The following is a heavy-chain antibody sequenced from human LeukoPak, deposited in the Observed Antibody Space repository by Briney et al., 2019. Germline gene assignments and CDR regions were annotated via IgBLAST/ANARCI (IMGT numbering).Heavy chain of an antibody. CDR2: ISAYNGNT. D-gene: IGHD3-3*01. Sequence: ASVKVSCKASRYTFTSYGISWVRQAPGQGLEWMGWISAYNGNTNYAQKLQGRVTMTTDTSTSTAYMELRSLRFDDTAVYYCARVVIDFWSGYYTTYYFDYWGQGTLVTVSS. CDR1: RYTFTSYG. CDR3: ARVVIDFWSGYYTTYYFDY. J-gene: IGHJ4*02. V-gene: IGHV1-18*01.